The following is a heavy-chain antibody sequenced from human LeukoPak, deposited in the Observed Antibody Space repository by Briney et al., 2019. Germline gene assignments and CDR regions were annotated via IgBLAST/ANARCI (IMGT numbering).Heavy chain of an antibody. CDR3: ARQGIVEGMDV. CDR2: IYYSGST. CDR1: GGSISSYY. J-gene: IGHJ6*02. V-gene: IGHV4-59*08. D-gene: IGHD1-26*01. Sequence: PSETLSLTCTVSGGSISSYYWSWIRQPPGKGLEWIGYIYYSGSTNYNPSLKSRDTISVDTSKNQFSLKLSSVTAADTAVYYCARQGIVEGMDVWGQGTTVTVSS.